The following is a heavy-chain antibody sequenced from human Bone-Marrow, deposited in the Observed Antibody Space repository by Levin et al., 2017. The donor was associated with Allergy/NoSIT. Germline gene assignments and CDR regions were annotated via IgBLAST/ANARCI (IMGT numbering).Heavy chain of an antibody. D-gene: IGHD3-22*01. J-gene: IGHJ4*02. Sequence: NPSETLSLTCTVSGGSFKSENYYWTWIRQAPGKGLEWIGYIYYTGSAYYSPSLKSRLRISIDTSTKQFSLKMTSVTAADTAVYFCARLRHHYYDSRGPRGAFDFWGQGARVTVSS. CDR2: IYYTGSA. CDR1: GGSFKSENYY. CDR3: ARLRHHYYDSRGPRGAFDF. V-gene: IGHV4-30-4*01.